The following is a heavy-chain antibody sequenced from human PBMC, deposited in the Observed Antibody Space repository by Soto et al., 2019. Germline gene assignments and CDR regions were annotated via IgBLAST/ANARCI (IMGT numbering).Heavy chain of an antibody. CDR3: ARDQDSGSSSGPSPRRDAFDI. CDR1: GYTFTGYY. Sequence: ASVKVSCKASGYTFTGYYMHWVRQAPGQGLEWMGWINPNSGGTNYAQKFQGRVTMTRDTSISTAYMELSRLRSDDTAVYYCARDQDSGSSSGPSPRRDAFDIWGQGTMVTVSS. J-gene: IGHJ3*02. D-gene: IGHD1-26*01. CDR2: INPNSGGT. V-gene: IGHV1-2*02.